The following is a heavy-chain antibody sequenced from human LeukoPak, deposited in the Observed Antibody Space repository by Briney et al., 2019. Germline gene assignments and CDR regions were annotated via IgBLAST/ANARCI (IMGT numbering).Heavy chain of an antibody. V-gene: IGHV3-23*01. D-gene: IGHD3-10*01. CDR2: ISGSGGST. CDR1: GFTFSSYA. J-gene: IGHJ4*02. CDR3: AKDSQLLWFGELEDY. Sequence: GGSLRLSCAASGFTFSSYAMSWVRQAPGKGLEWVSAISGSGGSTYYADSVKGRFTISRDNSKNTLYPQMNSLRAEDTAVYYCAKDSQLLWFGELEDYWGQGTLVTVSS.